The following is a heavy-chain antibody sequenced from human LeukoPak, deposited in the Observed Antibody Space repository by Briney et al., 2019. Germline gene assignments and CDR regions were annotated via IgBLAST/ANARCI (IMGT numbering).Heavy chain of an antibody. V-gene: IGHV3-30-3*01. CDR3: AKATITYYYDSSPTQFDY. Sequence: GGSLRLSCAASGFTFSSYAMHWVRQAPGKGLEWVAVISYDGSNKYYADSVKGRFTISRDNSKNTLYLQMNSLRAEDTAVYYCAKATITYYYDSSPTQFDYWGQGTLVTVSS. CDR1: GFTFSSYA. J-gene: IGHJ4*02. CDR2: ISYDGSNK. D-gene: IGHD3-22*01.